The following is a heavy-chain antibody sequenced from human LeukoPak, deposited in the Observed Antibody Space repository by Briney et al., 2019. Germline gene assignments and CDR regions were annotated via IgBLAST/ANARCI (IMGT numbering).Heavy chain of an antibody. V-gene: IGHV3-49*03. CDR3: TRDPILWFGERGY. J-gene: IGHJ4*02. CDR1: GFTFGDYA. Sequence: GGSLTLSCTASGFTFGDYAMSWFRQAPGKGREWVGFIRSKAYGGTTEYAAAVKGRFTIPREDSKSIAYLQMNSLKTEDTAVYYCTRDPILWFGERGYWGQGTLVTVSS. CDR2: IRSKAYGGTT. D-gene: IGHD3-10*01.